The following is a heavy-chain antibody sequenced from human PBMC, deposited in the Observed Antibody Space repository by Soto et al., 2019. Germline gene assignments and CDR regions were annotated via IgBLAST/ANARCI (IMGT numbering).Heavy chain of an antibody. V-gene: IGHV4-59*01. CDR3: ARDSYGDSPY. Sequence: SETLSLTCTVSGGSISSYYWTWIRQPPGKGLEWVGYVYYSGTTYYNPSLQSRVTISVDTSKNQFSLKLNSVTAADTAVYYCARDSYGDSPYWGQGTLVTVSS. CDR1: GGSISSYY. CDR2: VYYSGTT. J-gene: IGHJ4*02. D-gene: IGHD4-17*01.